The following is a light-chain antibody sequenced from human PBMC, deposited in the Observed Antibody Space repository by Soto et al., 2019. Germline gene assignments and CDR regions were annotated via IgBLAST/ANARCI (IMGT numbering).Light chain of an antibody. J-gene: IGKJ4*01. CDR2: DAS. CDR3: QHRSSWPLT. CDR1: QSVRSY. V-gene: IGKV3-11*01. Sequence: EIVLTQSPATLSLSPGERATLSCRASQSVRSYLTWYQQKPGQAPRLLVYDASNRAAGVPARFSGSGSGTDCTLTISSLESEDFAVYYCQHRSSWPLTFGGGTKVEIK.